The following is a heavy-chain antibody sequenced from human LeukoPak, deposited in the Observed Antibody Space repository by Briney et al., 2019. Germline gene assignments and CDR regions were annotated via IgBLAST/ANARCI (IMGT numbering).Heavy chain of an antibody. CDR2: IYYSGSS. CDR3: ARHVDTATDYFDY. J-gene: IGHJ4*02. D-gene: IGHD5-18*01. Sequence: SSETLSLTCTVSGGSISSSSYYCGWIRQPPGKGLEWIGSIYYSGSSYYNPSLKSRVTISVHTSKNQFSLKLSSVTAADTAVYYCARHVDTATDYFDYWGQGTLVTVSS. V-gene: IGHV4-39*01. CDR1: GGSISSSSYY.